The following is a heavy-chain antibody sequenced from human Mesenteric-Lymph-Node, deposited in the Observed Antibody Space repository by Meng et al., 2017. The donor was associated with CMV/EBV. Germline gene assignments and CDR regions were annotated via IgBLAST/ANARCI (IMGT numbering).Heavy chain of an antibody. CDR3: AKDMWEYQLPDGS. J-gene: IGHJ5*02. D-gene: IGHD2-2*01. CDR1: GFTFRSYA. V-gene: IGHV3-23*01. Sequence: LKISCAASGFTFRSYAMSWVRQAPGKGLDWVAGISGSGSTTKYAASVEGRFTISRDNSKDTLFLQMNSLRVEDTAVYYCAKDMWEYQLPDGSWGQGTLVTVSS. CDR2: ISGSGSTT.